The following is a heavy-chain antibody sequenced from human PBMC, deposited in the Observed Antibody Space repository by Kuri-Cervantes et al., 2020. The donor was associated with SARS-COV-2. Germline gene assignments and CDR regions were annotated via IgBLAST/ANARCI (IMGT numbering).Heavy chain of an antibody. V-gene: IGHV3-53*01. CDR2: IYSGGST. J-gene: IGHJ6*02. CDR3: AVTFAPYYYYGMDV. CDR1: GFTVSSNY. Sequence: GESLKISCAASGFTVSSNYMSWVRQAPGKGLEWVSVIYSGGSTYYADSVKGRFTISRDNSKNTLYLQMNSLRAEDTAVYYCAVTFAPYYYYGMDVRGQGTLVTVSS. D-gene: IGHD3-16*01.